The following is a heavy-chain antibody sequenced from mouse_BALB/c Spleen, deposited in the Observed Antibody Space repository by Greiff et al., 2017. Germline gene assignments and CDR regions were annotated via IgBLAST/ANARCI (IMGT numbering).Heavy chain of an antibody. J-gene: IGHJ4*01. V-gene: IGHV5-9-4*01. D-gene: IGHD1-1*01. CDR2: ISSGGSYT. Sequence: EVMLVESGGGLVKPGGSLKLSCAASGFTFSSYAMSWVRQSPEKRLEWVAEISSGGSYTYYPDTVTGRFTISRDNAKNTLYLEMSSLRSEDTAMYYCAREIYYYGKDAMDYWGQGTSVTVSS. CDR3: AREIYYYGKDAMDY. CDR1: GFTFSSYA.